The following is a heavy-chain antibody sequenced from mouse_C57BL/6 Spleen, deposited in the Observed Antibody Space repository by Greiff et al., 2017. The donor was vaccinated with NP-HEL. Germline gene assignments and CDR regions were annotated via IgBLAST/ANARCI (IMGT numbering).Heavy chain of an antibody. CDR1: GYTFTSYW. CDR3: ARRAYYSNYWGKYFDV. Sequence: QVQLQQPGAELVMPGASVKLSCKASGYTFTSYWMHWVKQRPGQGLEWIGEIDPSDSYTNYNQKFKGKSTLTVDKSSSTAYMQLSSLTSEDSAVYYCARRAYYSNYWGKYFDVWGTGTTVTVSS. CDR2: IDPSDSYT. J-gene: IGHJ1*03. V-gene: IGHV1-69*01. D-gene: IGHD2-5*01.